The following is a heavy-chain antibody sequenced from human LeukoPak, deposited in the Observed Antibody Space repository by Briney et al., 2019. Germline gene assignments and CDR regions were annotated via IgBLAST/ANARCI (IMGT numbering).Heavy chain of an antibody. Sequence: GGSLRLSCVASGFTFGKYWMSWVRQAPGKGLEWVANIKLDGSEKNYVDSVKGRFTISRDNTKNSLYLQMNSLRAEDTAVYYCAKVGLHDYGDPMSYYYYGMDVWGQGTTVTVSS. D-gene: IGHD4-17*01. CDR3: AKVGLHDYGDPMSYYYYGMDV. V-gene: IGHV3-7*03. CDR1: GFTFGKYW. CDR2: IKLDGSEK. J-gene: IGHJ6*02.